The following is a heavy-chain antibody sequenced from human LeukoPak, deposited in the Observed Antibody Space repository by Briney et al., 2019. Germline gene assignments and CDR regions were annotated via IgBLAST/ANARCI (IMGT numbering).Heavy chain of an antibody. D-gene: IGHD2-15*01. CDR2: ITWNGGST. V-gene: IGHV3-20*04. CDR3: ARGGGSIRHSYYYYVDV. Sequence: GGSLRLSCAASGFTFNDYGMSWVRQAPGQGPEWVSGITWNGGSTDYAASVKGRFTISRDNAKNSLYLRMNSLRDEDTALYYCARGGGSIRHSYYYYVDVWGKETTVTVSS. CDR1: GFTFNDYG. J-gene: IGHJ6*03.